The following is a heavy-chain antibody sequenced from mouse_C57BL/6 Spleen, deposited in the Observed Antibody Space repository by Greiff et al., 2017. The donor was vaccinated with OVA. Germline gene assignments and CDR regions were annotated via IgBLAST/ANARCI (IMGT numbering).Heavy chain of an antibody. J-gene: IGHJ3*01. D-gene: IGHD1-1*01. CDR2: INPSTGGT. Sequence: VQLKQSGPELVKPGASVKISCKASGYSFTGYYMNWVKQSPEKSLEWIGEINPSTGGTTYNQKFKAKATLTVDKSSSTAYMQLKSLTSEDSAVYYCARPGTTVVEGFAYWGQGTLVTVSA. V-gene: IGHV1-42*01. CDR1: GYSFTGYY. CDR3: ARPGTTVVEGFAY.